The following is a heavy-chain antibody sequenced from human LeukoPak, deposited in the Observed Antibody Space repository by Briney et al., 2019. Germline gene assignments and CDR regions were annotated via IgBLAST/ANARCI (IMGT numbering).Heavy chain of an antibody. CDR3: ARDDGWNARGKGPDY. CDR1: GFMFSSYG. CDR2: MGHDGRNK. V-gene: IGHV3-30*02. D-gene: IGHD1-1*01. J-gene: IGHJ4*02. Sequence: GGSLRLSCAASGFMFSSYGLHWVRQAPGKGLEWVAYMGHDGRNKNYADSVKGRFTISRDNAKNSLYLRMNSLRAEDTALYYCARDDGWNARGKGPDYWGQGTLVTVSS.